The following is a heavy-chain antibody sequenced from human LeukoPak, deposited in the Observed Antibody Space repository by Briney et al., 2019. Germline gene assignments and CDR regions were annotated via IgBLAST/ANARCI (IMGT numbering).Heavy chain of an antibody. D-gene: IGHD3-10*01. Sequence: NPSETLSLTCSVSGASVSSGSYYWSWIRQPPGKGLEWIGYIYYSGSTNYNPSLKSRVTISLDTSKNQFSLRLSSVTAADAAVYYCARLYGSGSYPPSNFDYWGQGTLVTVSS. CDR3: ARLYGSGSYPPSNFDY. J-gene: IGHJ4*02. CDR1: GASVSSGSYY. CDR2: IYYSGST. V-gene: IGHV4-61*01.